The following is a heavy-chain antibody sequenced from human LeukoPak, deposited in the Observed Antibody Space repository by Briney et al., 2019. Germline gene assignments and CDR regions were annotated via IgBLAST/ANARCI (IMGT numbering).Heavy chain of an antibody. CDR2: INPNSGGT. CDR1: GYTFSGHY. Sequence: ASVKVSCKSSGYTFSGHYVHWVRQAPGQGLEWMGWINPNSGGTNYVQKFQGWVTMTRDTSISTAYMELSRLKSNDTAVYYCARGRMVPDYWGQGTLVTVSS. CDR3: ARGRMVPDY. V-gene: IGHV1-2*04. D-gene: IGHD3-10*01. J-gene: IGHJ4*02.